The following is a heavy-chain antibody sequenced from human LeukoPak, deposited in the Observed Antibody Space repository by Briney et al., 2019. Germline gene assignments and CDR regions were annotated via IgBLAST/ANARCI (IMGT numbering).Heavy chain of an antibody. CDR1: GGSISSYY. V-gene: IGHV4-59*01. CDR2: IYYSGST. J-gene: IGHJ4*02. D-gene: IGHD1-1*01. CDR3: ARDQLFDY. Sequence: SETLSLTCTVSGGSISSYYWSWIRQPPGKGLEWIGYIYYSGSTNYNPSLKSRVSVSVDTSKNQFSLKLSSVTAADTAVYYCARDQLFDYWGQGTLVTVSS.